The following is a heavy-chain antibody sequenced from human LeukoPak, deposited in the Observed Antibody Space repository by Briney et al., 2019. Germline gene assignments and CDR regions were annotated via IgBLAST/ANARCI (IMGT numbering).Heavy chain of an antibody. V-gene: IGHV4-39*01. D-gene: IGHD3-22*01. CDR1: GGSISSSSYY. CDR3: ARSFSSVPAPFDY. J-gene: IGHJ4*02. Sequence: SETLSLTCTVSGGSISSSSYYWGWIRQPPGKGLEWIGSIYYSGSTYHNPSLKSRVTISVDTSKNQFSLKLSSVTAADTAVYYCARSFSSVPAPFDYWGQGTLVTVSS. CDR2: IYYSGST.